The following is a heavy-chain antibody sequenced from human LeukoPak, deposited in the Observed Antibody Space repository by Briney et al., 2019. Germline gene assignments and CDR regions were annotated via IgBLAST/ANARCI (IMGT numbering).Heavy chain of an antibody. V-gene: IGHV3-48*02. D-gene: IGHD3-22*01. CDR2: ISSSSSTI. J-gene: IGHJ3*02. CDR1: GFSFSSSN. CDR3: ARVLDDSSGYAAFDI. Sequence: PGGSLRLSCAASGFSFSSSNMNWVRQAPGKGLEWTSYISSSSSTIYYAESVKGRFTISRDNAKNSLYLQMNSLRDEDTAVYYCARVLDDSSGYAAFDIWGQGTLVTVS.